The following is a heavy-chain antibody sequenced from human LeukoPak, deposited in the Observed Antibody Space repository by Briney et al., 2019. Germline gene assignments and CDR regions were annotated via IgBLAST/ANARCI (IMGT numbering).Heavy chain of an antibody. CDR1: GFRVGDYY. V-gene: IGHV3-11*01. Sequence: PGGSLRLSCAASGFRVGDYYTSWIRQAPGQGLEWVAVVGNSDNHIDFADSVKGRFTISRDDAKNSVYLQMNSLRVEDTAIYYCAREQWFRFDNWGQGALVTVS. CDR3: AREQWFRFDN. J-gene: IGHJ4*02. D-gene: IGHD3-22*01. CDR2: VGNSDNHI.